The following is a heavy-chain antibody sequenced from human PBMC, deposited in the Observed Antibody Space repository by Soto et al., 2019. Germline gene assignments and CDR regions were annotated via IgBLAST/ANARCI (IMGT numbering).Heavy chain of an antibody. V-gene: IGHV3-30*03. J-gene: IGHJ4*02. Sequence: QVQLVESGGGVVQPGRSLRLSCAASGFTFSSYGMHWVRQAPGKGLEWVAVISYDGSNKYYADSVKGRFTISRDNSKNTLFLQMTSLRSEDTAIYYCVTGGTDYQGYLDYWGQGALVTVSS. CDR3: VTGGTDYQGYLDY. CDR1: GFTFSSYG. CDR2: ISYDGSNK. D-gene: IGHD1-26*01.